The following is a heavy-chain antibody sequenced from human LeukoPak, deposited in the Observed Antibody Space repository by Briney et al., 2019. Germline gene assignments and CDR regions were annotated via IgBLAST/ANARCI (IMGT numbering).Heavy chain of an antibody. CDR1: GGSISSSSYY. Sequence: SETLSLTCTVSGGSISSSSYYWGWIRQPPGNGLEWIASIYYSGTTLYNPSLTSRVTISVDTSKNQFSLRLNSVTAADTAVYYCARQLGAYSCPFDIWGQGTKVTVSS. V-gene: IGHV4-39*01. D-gene: IGHD3-16*01. CDR3: ARQLGAYSCPFDI. J-gene: IGHJ3*02. CDR2: IYYSGTT.